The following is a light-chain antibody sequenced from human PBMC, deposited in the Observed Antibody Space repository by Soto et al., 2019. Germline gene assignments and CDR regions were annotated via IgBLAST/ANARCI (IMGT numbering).Light chain of an antibody. J-gene: IGKJ2*01. V-gene: IGKV3-15*01. Sequence: EIVMKQSPATLSVSPGERATLSCSASQSVSSNLAWYQQKPGQAPRLLIYGASTRATRTPAWVSGSGSGTEFTLTISSLQSGDFAVYYCQQYNNWPYTFGKGTKLESK. CDR2: GAS. CDR3: QQYNNWPYT. CDR1: QSVSSN.